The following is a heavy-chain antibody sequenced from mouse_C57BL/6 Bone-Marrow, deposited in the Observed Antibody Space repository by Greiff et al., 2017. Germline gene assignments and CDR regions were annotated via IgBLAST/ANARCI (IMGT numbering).Heavy chain of an antibody. Sequence: QVQLQQPGAELVKPGASVKMSCKASGYTFTSYWLTWVKQRPGQGLEWIGDIYPGSGSTNYNGKFKSKATLTVDTSASTGYMQLSSLTTEDSAVYYCARDTTLDYWGQSTTLTDSS. CDR3: ARDTTLDY. D-gene: IGHD1-1*01. V-gene: IGHV1-55*01. CDR2: IYPGSGST. J-gene: IGHJ2*01. CDR1: GYTFTSYW.